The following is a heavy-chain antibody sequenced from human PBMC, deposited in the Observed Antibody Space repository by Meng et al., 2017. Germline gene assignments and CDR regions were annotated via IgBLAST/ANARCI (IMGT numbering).Heavy chain of an antibody. CDR3: AADFTYYYDSSGYYYIKNEYFQH. CDR2: TYYRSKWYN. V-gene: IGHV6-1*01. CDR1: GDRVSSNSAA. Sequence: SQTLSLTCAISGDRVSSNSAAWNWIRQSPSRGLEWLGRTYYRSKWYNDYAVSVKSRITINPDTSKNQFSLQLNSVTPEDTAVYYCAADFTYYYDSSGYYYIKNEYFQHWGQGTLVTVSS. J-gene: IGHJ1*01. D-gene: IGHD3-22*01.